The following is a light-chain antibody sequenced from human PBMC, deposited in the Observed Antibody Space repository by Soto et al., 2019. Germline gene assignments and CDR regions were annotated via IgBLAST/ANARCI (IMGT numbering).Light chain of an antibody. CDR3: QQYNNWPHT. Sequence: EIVMTQSPATLSVSPGERATLSCRASQSVSNNLAWYQQKPGQAPRLFIYGASTRATGIPARFSGSGSGTEFTLTISSLQSEDFAVYYCQQYNNWPHTFGQGTKLEIK. CDR1: QSVSNN. V-gene: IGKV3-15*01. J-gene: IGKJ2*01. CDR2: GAS.